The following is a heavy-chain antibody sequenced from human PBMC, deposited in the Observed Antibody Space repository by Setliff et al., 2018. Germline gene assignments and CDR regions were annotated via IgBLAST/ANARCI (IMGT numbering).Heavy chain of an antibody. Sequence: PGGSLRLSCAASGFTFRNYWMTWVRQAPGKGLEWVANIERDGSVESYVESVRGRFTISRDNAKNSLYLEMSSLRAEDTAVYYCARMTGFQYIDVWGKGTTVTVSS. CDR2: IERDGSVE. D-gene: IGHD3-3*01. V-gene: IGHV3-7*03. J-gene: IGHJ6*03. CDR1: GFTFRNYW. CDR3: ARMTGFQYIDV.